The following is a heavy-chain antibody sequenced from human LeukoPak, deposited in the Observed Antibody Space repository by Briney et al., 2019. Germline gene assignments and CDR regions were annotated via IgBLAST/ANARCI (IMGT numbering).Heavy chain of an antibody. D-gene: IGHD1-26*01. Sequence: GGSLRLSCAASGFTFDDYGMGWVRQGPGKGLEWVSGINWNGGNTGYADSVKGRFTIFRDNAKNSLYLEMDSLRVEDTALYYCARTSDGNWFDPWGHGTLVTVSS. CDR1: GFTFDDYG. J-gene: IGHJ5*02. CDR2: INWNGGNT. V-gene: IGHV3-20*04. CDR3: ARTSDGNWFDP.